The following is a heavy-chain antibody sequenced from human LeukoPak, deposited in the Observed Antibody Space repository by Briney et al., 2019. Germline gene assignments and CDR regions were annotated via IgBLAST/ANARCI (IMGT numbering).Heavy chain of an antibody. Sequence: SVKVSCKASGGTFSSYAISWVRQAPGQGLEWMGGIIPIFGTANYAQKFQGGVTITADESTSTAYMELSSLRSEDTAVYYCASPPSGVTAILYYWGQGTLVTVSS. CDR2: IIPIFGTA. J-gene: IGHJ4*02. D-gene: IGHD2-21*02. CDR1: GGTFSSYA. V-gene: IGHV1-69*13. CDR3: ASPPSGVTAILYY.